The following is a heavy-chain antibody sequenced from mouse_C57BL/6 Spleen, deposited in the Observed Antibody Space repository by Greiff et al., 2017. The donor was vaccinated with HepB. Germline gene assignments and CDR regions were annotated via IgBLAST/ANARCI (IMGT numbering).Heavy chain of an antibody. J-gene: IGHJ2*01. CDR1: GFTFSDYY. V-gene: IGHV5-16*01. CDR3: ARGYGYLDY. CDR2: INYDGSST. D-gene: IGHD1-1*02. Sequence: DVQLVESEGGLVQPGSSMKLSCTASGFTFSDYYMAWVRQVPEKGLEWVANINYDGSSTYYLDSLKSRFIISRDNAKNILYLQMSSLKSEDTASYYGARGYGYLDYWGQGTTLTVSS.